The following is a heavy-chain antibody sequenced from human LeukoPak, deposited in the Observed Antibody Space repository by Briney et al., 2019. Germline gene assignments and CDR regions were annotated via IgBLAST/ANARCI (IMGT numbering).Heavy chain of an antibody. D-gene: IGHD6-13*01. CDR1: GFTFSSYE. CDR2: ISSSGSTI. V-gene: IGHV3-48*03. Sequence: GGSLRLSCAASGFTFSSYEMNWVRQAPGKGLEWVSYISSSGSTIYYAHSVKGRFTISRDNAKNSLYLQMESLTAEATAVYYCAFAAAGTAYYYYYYGMEVWGQGPTVSVSS. J-gene: IGHJ6*02. CDR3: AFAAAGTAYYYYYYGMEV.